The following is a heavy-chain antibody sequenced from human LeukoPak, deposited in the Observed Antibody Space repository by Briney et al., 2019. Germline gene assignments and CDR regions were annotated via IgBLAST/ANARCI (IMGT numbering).Heavy chain of an antibody. CDR3: ARLSTDYYYMDV. CDR1: GYIFSDFY. Sequence: GGSLRLSCAASGYIFSDFYINWAPQAPGKGREWVSYITAARSTFYEDSVKGRFIISRDNAKNSLYLQFNSLRAEDTAVYYCARLSTDYYYMDVWGKGTTVTISS. V-gene: IGHV3-69-1*02. D-gene: IGHD4/OR15-4a*01. J-gene: IGHJ6*03. CDR2: ITAARST.